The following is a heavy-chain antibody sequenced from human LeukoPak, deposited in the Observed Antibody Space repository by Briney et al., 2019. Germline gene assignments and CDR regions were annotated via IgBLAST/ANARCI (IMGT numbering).Heavy chain of an antibody. CDR1: GGSISSYY. D-gene: IGHD5-12*01. CDR3: ARLGYSGYDNV. Sequence: SETLSLTCTVSGGSISSYYWSWIRQPPGKGVEWSGYIYYSGSTNYNPPLTRRGTISVETSKNKFSLKLSSVTAADTAVYYCARLGYSGYDNVWGQGTTVTVSS. CDR2: IYYSGST. V-gene: IGHV4-59*08. J-gene: IGHJ6*02.